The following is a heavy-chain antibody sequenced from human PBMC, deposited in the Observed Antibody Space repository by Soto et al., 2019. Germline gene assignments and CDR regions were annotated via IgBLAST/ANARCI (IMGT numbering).Heavy chain of an antibody. CDR2: IGTAGDT. V-gene: IGHV3-13*04. CDR1: GFTFSSYY. D-gene: IGHD5-12*01. Sequence: PGGSLSLSCAASGFTFSSYYMHWVRQPTGKGLEWVAAIGTAGDTYYPGSVQGRFTISRENAKNSLYLQMNSLRAGDTAVYYCARVLRGYSGFEDYFNYWGQGTLVTVSS. J-gene: IGHJ4*02. CDR3: ARVLRGYSGFEDYFNY.